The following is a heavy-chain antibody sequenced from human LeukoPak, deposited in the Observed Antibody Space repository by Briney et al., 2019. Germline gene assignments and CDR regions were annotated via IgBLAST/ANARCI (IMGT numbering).Heavy chain of an antibody. V-gene: IGHV3-30-3*01. CDR1: GFTFSSYA. D-gene: IGHD3-10*01. J-gene: IGHJ5*02. CDR3: ARGGRSYYSNWFDP. CDR2: ISYDGSNK. Sequence: PGGSLRLSCAASGFTFSSYAMHWVRQAPGKGLEWVAVISYDGSNKYYADSVKGRFTISRDNSKNTLYLQMNSLRAEDTAVYYCARGGRSYYSNWFDPWGQGTLVTVSS.